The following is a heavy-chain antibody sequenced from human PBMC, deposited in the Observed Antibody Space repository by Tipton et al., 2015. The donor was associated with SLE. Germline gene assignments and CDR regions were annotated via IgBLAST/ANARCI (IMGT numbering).Heavy chain of an antibody. CDR2: MGPNSGNT. CDR1: GYTFASYD. Sequence: QLVQSGAEVKKPGASVKVSCKASGYTFASYDINWVRQAPRQGLEWMGWMGPNSGNTGYAQKFQGRVTLTTDTSTNTAYMELRSLKYVDTAVYYCALSSVAATQAYWGQGTLVTVSS. V-gene: IGHV1-8*01. J-gene: IGHJ4*02. CDR3: ALSSVAATQAY. D-gene: IGHD6-13*01.